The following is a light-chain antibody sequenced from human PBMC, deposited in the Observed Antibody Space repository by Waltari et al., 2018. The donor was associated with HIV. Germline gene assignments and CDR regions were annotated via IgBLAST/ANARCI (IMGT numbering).Light chain of an antibody. V-gene: IGLV3-21*02. CDR2: DDS. CDR3: HVSGSLSDPAV. CDR1: SIGGKS. Sequence: SYVLTQPPSVSVAPGQTARITCGGNSIGGKSVHWYQQKPGQAPVLVVSDDSDRPSGIPERCSGSNSGRTATLTISRGVAGDEADYYCHVSGSLSDPAVVGGGTKLTVL. J-gene: IGLJ3*02.